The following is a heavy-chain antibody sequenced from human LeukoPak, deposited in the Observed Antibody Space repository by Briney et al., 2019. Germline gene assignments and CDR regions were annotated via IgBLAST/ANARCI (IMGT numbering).Heavy chain of an antibody. J-gene: IGHJ4*02. CDR2: LYSTGST. CDR3: ASLNLRKWYLQY. CDR1: GGSISSYY. D-gene: IGHD2-15*01. V-gene: IGHV4-59*01. Sequence: PSETLSLTCTVSGGSISSYYWSWIRQPPGKGLEWIGYLYSTGSTNYNPSFKSRVTMSVDTSKKQFSLNLTSVTAADTAVYYCASLNLRKWYLQYWAQGTLVTVSS.